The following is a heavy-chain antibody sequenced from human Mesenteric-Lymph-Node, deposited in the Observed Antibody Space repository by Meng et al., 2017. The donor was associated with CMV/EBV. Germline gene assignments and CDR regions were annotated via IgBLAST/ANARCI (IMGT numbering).Heavy chain of an antibody. CDR2: VYTGGTT. CDR1: GFTFSSYS. D-gene: IGHD3-10*01. V-gene: IGHV3-66*02. Sequence: GESLKISCAASGFTFSSYSMNWVRQAPGKGLERVSVVYTGGTTYYADSVKGRFTVSRDNSENTLYLQMNSLTTEDTAVYYRAKEEFFYYAMDVWGQGTTVTVSS. CDR3: AKEEFFYYAMDV. J-gene: IGHJ6*02.